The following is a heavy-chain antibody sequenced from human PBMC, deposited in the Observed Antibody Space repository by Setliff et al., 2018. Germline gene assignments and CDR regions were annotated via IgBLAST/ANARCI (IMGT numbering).Heavy chain of an antibody. V-gene: IGHV1-3*03. J-gene: IGHJ4*02. CDR3: ARGPTYNYGIWDY. D-gene: IGHD5-18*01. Sequence: ASVKVSCKASGGTFSSYAISWVRQAPGQGLEWTGWINAGNGDTQLSQDFQGRLTITTDTSASTAYMELSSLRSEDMAVYFCARGPTYNYGIWDYWGQGTLVTVSS. CDR1: GGTFSSYA. CDR2: INAGNGDT.